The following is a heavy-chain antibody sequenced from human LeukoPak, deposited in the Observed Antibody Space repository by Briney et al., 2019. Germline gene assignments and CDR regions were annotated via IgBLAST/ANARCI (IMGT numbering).Heavy chain of an antibody. J-gene: IGHJ5*02. D-gene: IGHD3-22*01. CDR2: IIPIFGTA. CDR3: ARDPAHYYDSSGYWNHQAGWFDP. Sequence: GASVKVSCKASGYTFTAQYMHWVRQAPGQGLEWMGGIIPIFGTANYAQKFQGRVTITADESTSTAYMELSSLRSEDTAVYYCARDPAHYYDSSGYWNHQAGWFDPWGQGTLVTVSS. V-gene: IGHV1-69*13. CDR1: GYTFTAQY.